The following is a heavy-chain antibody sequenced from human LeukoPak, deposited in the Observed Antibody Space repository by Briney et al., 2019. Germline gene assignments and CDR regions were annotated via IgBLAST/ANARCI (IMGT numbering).Heavy chain of an antibody. Sequence: PGGSLRVSCAASGFTLSDYYMVWVRQAPGKGLEWVSLSSSSGSINYYADSVKGRFTVSRDNAKNSVYLQMNGLRAEDTAVYYCAREALFGVVDYFDYWGQGTLVSVSS. CDR1: GFTLSDYY. CDR3: AREALFGVVDYFDY. J-gene: IGHJ4*02. CDR2: SSSSGSIN. D-gene: IGHD3-3*01. V-gene: IGHV3-11*01.